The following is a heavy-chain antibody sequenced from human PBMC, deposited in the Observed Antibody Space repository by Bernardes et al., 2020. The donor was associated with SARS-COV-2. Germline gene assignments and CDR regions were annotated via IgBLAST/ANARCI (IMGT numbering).Heavy chain of an antibody. CDR1: GLTVSSAY. CDR3: ARDSDCSSTSCHEPYGMDV. J-gene: IGHJ6*02. Sequence: GSLRLSCAASGLTVSSAYMTWVRQAPGKGLEWVSLIYSGGNTYYTDSVQGRFTISRDNSKNTLYLQMNSLRAEDTAVYYCARDSDCSSTSCHEPYGMDVWGQGTTVTVSS. D-gene: IGHD2-2*01. V-gene: IGHV3-53*01. CDR2: IYSGGNT.